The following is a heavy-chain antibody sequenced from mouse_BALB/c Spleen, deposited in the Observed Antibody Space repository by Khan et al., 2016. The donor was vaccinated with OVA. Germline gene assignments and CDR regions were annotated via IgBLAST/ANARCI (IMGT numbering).Heavy chain of an antibody. CDR2: IYPGYVDT. Sequence: QVQLQQSGPELVKPGASVRISCKASGYTFTSYYIHWVKQRPGQGLEWIGWIYPGYVDTTYNEKFKGKATLTADKSSSAAYMQLSSLTSEDSAVYFCASSDSGTVFDYWGQGTTLTVSS. CDR1: GYTFTSYY. CDR3: ASSDSGTVFDY. D-gene: IGHD4-1*01. J-gene: IGHJ2*01. V-gene: IGHV1S56*01.